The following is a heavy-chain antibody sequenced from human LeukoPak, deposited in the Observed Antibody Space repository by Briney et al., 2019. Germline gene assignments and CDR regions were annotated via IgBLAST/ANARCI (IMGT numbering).Heavy chain of an antibody. V-gene: IGHV1-18*01. CDR3: ARKIYYYDSSGYPERLFDY. J-gene: IGHJ4*02. CDR1: GYTFTSYG. CDR2: ISAYNGNT. D-gene: IGHD3-22*01. Sequence: ASVKVSCKASGYTFTSYGISWVRQAPGQGLEWMGWISAYNGNTNYAQKLQGRVTMTTDTSTSTAYMELRSLRSDDTAVYYCARKIYYYDSSGYPERLFDYWGQGTLVTVSS.